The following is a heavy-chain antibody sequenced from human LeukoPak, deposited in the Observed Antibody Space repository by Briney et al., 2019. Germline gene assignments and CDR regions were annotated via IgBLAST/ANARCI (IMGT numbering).Heavy chain of an antibody. D-gene: IGHD5-24*01. Sequence: GGSLRLSCAASGFTLSGYSMNWVRQAPGKGLEWVSYISSSSSTIYYADSVKGRFTISRDNSKDTLYLQMNTIRGEDTAVYYCVKGGDFEYWGQGTLVIVSS. V-gene: IGHV3-48*04. J-gene: IGHJ4*02. CDR3: VKGGDFEY. CDR2: ISSSSSTI. CDR1: GFTLSGYS.